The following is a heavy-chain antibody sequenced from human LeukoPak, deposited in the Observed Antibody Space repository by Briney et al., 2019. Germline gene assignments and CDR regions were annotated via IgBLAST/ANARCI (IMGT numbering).Heavy chain of an antibody. Sequence: GGSLRLSCAASGFTFSSYAMNWVRQAPGKGLEWVSTISGSGGSTYYADSVKGRFTISRDNSKNTLYLQMNSLRAEDTAVYYCAQDSGSGGYYFDYWAREPWSPSPQ. J-gene: IGHJ4*02. CDR1: GFTFSSYA. V-gene: IGHV3-23*01. CDR2: ISGSGGST. D-gene: IGHD3-10*01. CDR3: AQDSGSGGYYFDY.